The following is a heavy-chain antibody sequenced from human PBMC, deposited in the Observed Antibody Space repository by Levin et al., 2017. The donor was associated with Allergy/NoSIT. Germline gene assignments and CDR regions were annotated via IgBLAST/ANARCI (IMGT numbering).Heavy chain of an antibody. J-gene: IGHJ5*02. D-gene: IGHD3-3*01. CDR3: ARNEEGGPGGVT. CDR2: IKGDGSEK. CDR1: GFTFSNTW. Sequence: QPGGSLRLSCAASGFTFSNTWMTWVRQAPGKGLEWVANIKGDGSEKNYVDSVKGRFTISRDNAKKSLYLQMNSLRAEDTGVYYCARNEEGGPGGVTWGQGTLVTVSS. V-gene: IGHV3-7*01.